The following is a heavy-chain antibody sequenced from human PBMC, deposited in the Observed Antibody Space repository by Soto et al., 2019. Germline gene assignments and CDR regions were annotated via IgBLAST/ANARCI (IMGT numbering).Heavy chain of an antibody. CDR2: IYPGDSDT. Sequence: GESLKISCKGSRYSFTSYWIGWVRQMPGKGLEWMGIIYPGDSDTRYSPSFQGQVTISADKSISTAYLQWSSLKASDTAMYYCARRRYSSGWYESHWFDPWGQGTLVTVSS. J-gene: IGHJ5*02. CDR1: RYSFTSYW. CDR3: ARRRYSSGWYESHWFDP. V-gene: IGHV5-51*01. D-gene: IGHD6-19*01.